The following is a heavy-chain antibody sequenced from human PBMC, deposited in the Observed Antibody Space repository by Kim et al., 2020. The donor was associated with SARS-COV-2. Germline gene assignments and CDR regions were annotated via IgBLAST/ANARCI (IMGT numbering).Heavy chain of an antibody. J-gene: IGHJ4*02. CDR2: T. Sequence: TTDHPSLKSRVTISVDTSKNQFSLKRSSVTAADTAVYYCARDDSAMQLDYWGQGTLVTVSS. V-gene: IGHV4-59*01. D-gene: IGHD5-18*01. CDR3: ARDDSAMQLDY.